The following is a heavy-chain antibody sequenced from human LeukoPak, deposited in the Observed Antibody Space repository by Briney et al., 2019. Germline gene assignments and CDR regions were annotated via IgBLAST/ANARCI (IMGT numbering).Heavy chain of an antibody. CDR2: ISGSGDST. Sequence: GGSLRLSCAASGFTFSSYVMTWVRQAPGKSLEWVSGISGSGDSTYYADSVKGRFTISRDNSKNTLYLQMNSLSGEDTAVYYCAKDRLGVTPDAFDIWGQGTMVTVSS. CDR3: AKDRLGVTPDAFDI. CDR1: GFTFSSYV. V-gene: IGHV3-23*01. J-gene: IGHJ3*02. D-gene: IGHD3-3*01.